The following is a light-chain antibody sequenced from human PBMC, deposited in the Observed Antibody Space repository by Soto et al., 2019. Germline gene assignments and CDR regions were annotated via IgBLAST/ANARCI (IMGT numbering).Light chain of an antibody. J-gene: IGLJ1*01. Sequence: QSVLTQPRSVSGSPGQSVTISCTGTSSDVGGYNYVSWYQQHPGKAPKLMIYDVSKRPSGVPDRFSGSKSGNTASLTISGLQAEDEADYYCCSHAASYSYVFGTGTKVTVL. CDR1: SSDVGGYNY. CDR2: DVS. CDR3: CSHAASYSYV. V-gene: IGLV2-11*01.